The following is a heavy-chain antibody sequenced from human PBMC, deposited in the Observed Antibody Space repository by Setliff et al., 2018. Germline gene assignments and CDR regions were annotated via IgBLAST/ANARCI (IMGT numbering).Heavy chain of an antibody. Sequence: ASVKVSCKASGYTFTRYGISWVRQAPGQGLEWMGWISVYNSNTNYAEKLRGRVTMTTDTSTSTAYVELRSLRSDDTAVYYCARFSGHNYGSFDSWGQGALVTVSS. D-gene: IGHD5-18*01. V-gene: IGHV1-18*01. CDR1: GYTFTRYG. CDR3: ARFSGHNYGSFDS. J-gene: IGHJ4*02. CDR2: ISVYNSNT.